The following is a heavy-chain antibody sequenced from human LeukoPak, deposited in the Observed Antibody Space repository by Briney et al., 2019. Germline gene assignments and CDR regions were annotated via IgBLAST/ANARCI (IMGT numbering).Heavy chain of an antibody. CDR3: GKKRPSDRTRHFHK. D-gene: IGHD2/OR15-2a*01. CDR2: IRYDENTK. J-gene: IGHJ4*02. Sequence: PGGSLRLSWAASGFMLADYGMHWVRQAPGKGLEWVACIRYDENTKYYVDSVKGRFTVSRDNSKNTLYLQMDRLRADDTAVYYGGKKRPSDRTRHFHKWGQGTLVTVSS. V-gene: IGHV3-30*02. CDR1: GFMLADYG.